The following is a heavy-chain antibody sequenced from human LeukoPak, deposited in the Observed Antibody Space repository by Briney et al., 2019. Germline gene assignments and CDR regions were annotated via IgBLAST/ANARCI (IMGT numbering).Heavy chain of an antibody. Sequence: SETLSLTCEVSGDSLSSGGYSWSWIRQPPGKGLEWIGYIRYSGSTYYNPSLKSRLTMSVEASKTQFSLRLSSVTAADTAVYYCATTTIRLGYWGQGTLVTVSS. V-gene: IGHV4-30-4*07. D-gene: IGHD1-26*01. CDR3: ATTTIRLGY. CDR1: GDSLSSGGYS. CDR2: IRYSGST. J-gene: IGHJ4*02.